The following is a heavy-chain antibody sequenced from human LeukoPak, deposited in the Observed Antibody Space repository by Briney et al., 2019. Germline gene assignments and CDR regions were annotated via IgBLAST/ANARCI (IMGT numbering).Heavy chain of an antibody. CDR1: GYSISSSNW. Sequence: SETLSLTCAVSGYSISSSNWWGWIRQPPGKGLDGFGSSYFIGSPYYNPSLKSRVTMSVDTSKNQFSLKLSSVTAVDTAVYYCARNVGPPRVWLYYYGSGSYAFDIWGQGTMVTVSS. CDR3: ARNVGPPRVWLYYYGSGSYAFDI. D-gene: IGHD3-10*01. J-gene: IGHJ3*02. CDR2: SYFIGSP. V-gene: IGHV4-28*01.